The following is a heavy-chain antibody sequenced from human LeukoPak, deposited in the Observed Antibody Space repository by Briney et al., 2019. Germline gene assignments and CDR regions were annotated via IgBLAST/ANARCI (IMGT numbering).Heavy chain of an antibody. D-gene: IGHD5-24*01. CDR1: GITFSDYY. CDR3: AKQFVDI. Sequence: PGGSLRLSCAASGITFSDYYMSWIRQAPGKGLEWVSSISESGGDTSYADSVKGRFTISRDNSKNTLYLQMNSLRAEDTAVYYCAKQFVDIWGQGTLVIVSS. CDR2: ISESGGDT. V-gene: IGHV3-23*01. J-gene: IGHJ5*02.